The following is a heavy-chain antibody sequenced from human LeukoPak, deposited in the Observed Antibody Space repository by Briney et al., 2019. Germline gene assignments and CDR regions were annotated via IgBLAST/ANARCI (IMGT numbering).Heavy chain of an antibody. CDR1: GDSVSSKNGA. J-gene: IGHJ4*02. CDR2: TYYRSKWYN. D-gene: IGHD6-19*01. V-gene: IGHV6-1*01. Sequence: SQTLSLTCAVSGDSVSSKNGAWNWIRQSPSRGLEWLGRTYYRSKWYNDYAESMESRMTISQDTSKNQYSLHLNSVTPDDTAVYYCARDLGTTGWHTFDYWGQGTLVTVSS. CDR3: ARDLGTTGWHTFDY.